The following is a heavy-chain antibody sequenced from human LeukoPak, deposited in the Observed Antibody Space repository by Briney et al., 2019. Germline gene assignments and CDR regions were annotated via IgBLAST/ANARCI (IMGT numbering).Heavy chain of an antibody. J-gene: IGHJ3*02. CDR2: IYHSEST. D-gene: IGHD6-19*01. Sequence: SETLSLTCTVSGYSISSGYFWGWIRQPPGKGLEWIGSIYHSESTYYNPSLKSRITISLDTSKNQFSLKLSSVTAADTAVYYCVREGWQWLVHAYDIWGQGTMVTGSS. CDR1: GYSISSGYF. CDR3: VREGWQWLVHAYDI. V-gene: IGHV4-38-2*02.